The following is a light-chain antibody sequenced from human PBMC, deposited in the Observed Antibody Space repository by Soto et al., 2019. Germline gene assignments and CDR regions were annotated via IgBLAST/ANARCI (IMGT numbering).Light chain of an antibody. V-gene: IGLV2-14*01. CDR3: SSSTSSSTLV. J-gene: IGLJ1*01. Sequence: QSALTQPASVSGSPGQSITISCTGTASDVGAYDYVSWYQHHPGKPPKLLIFEVRDRPSGVSNRFSGSKSGNTASLTISGLQPEDEADYFCSSSTSSSTLVFGTLTKLTVL. CDR2: EVR. CDR1: ASDVGAYDY.